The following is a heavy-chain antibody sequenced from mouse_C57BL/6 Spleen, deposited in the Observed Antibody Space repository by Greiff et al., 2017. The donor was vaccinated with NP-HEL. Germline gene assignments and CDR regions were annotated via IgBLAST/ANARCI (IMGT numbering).Heavy chain of an antibody. CDR2: FYPGSGSI. CDR1: GYTFTEYT. CDR3: ARHEAALYDGYYVAMDY. J-gene: IGHJ4*01. V-gene: IGHV1-62-2*01. Sequence: QVHVKQSGAELVKPGASVKLSCKASGYTFTEYTIHWVKQRSGQGLEWIGWFYPGSGSIKYNEKFKDKATLTADKSSSTVYIELSRLTSEDSAVYFCARHEAALYDGYYVAMDYWGQGTSVTVAS. D-gene: IGHD2-3*01.